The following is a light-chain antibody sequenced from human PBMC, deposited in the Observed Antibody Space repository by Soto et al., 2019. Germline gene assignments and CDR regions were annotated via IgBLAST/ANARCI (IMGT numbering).Light chain of an antibody. CDR1: QGISSA. CDR2: DAS. J-gene: IGKJ1*01. Sequence: AIQLTQSPSSLSASVGDRVTITCRASQGISSALAWYQQKSGKAPKVLIYDASNLESGVPSRFSGSGSGTDSTLTISSLQPEDFATYYCQQFNSYPWTFGQGTKVEIQ. V-gene: IGKV1-13*02. CDR3: QQFNSYPWT.